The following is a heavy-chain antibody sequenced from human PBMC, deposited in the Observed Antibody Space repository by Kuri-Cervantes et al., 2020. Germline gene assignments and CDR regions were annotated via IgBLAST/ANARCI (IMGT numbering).Heavy chain of an antibody. D-gene: IGHD3-22*01. CDR3: AKDLNYYDSSGYYSGFDY. Sequence: SLKISCAASGFTFDDYAMHWVRQAPGKGLEWVSGISWNSGSIGYADSVKGRFTISRDNAKNSLYLQMNSLRAEDTAVYYCAKDLNYYDSSGYYSGFDYWGQGTLVTVSS. J-gene: IGHJ4*02. CDR1: GFTFDDYA. CDR2: ISWNSGSI. V-gene: IGHV3-9*01.